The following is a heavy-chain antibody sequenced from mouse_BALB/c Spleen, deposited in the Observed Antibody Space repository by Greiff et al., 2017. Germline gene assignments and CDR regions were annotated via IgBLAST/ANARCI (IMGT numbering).Heavy chain of an antibody. Sequence: EVHLVESGGGLVKPGGSLKLSCAASGFAFSSYDMSWVRQTPAQRLEWVAYISSGGGSTYYPDTVKGRFTIARDNSKNTLYLQMSSLKSEDTAMYFYTRERGNYGESAYWGQGTLVTVSA. CDR2: ISSGGGST. D-gene: IGHD2-1*01. J-gene: IGHJ3*01. CDR1: GFAFSSYD. V-gene: IGHV5-12-1*01. CDR3: TRERGNYGESAY.